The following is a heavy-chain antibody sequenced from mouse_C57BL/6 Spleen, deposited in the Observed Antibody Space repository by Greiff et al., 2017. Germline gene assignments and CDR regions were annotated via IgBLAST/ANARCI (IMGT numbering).Heavy chain of an antibody. V-gene: IGHV1-69*01. Sequence: VPLQQPGAELVMPGASVKLSCKASGSTFTSSWLHGVKQRPGQCLAWIGEIDPSDSYTNSNQQFKGKSTLPVDKSSSTAYMQLSSLTSEDSAVYYCACYGRFAYWGQGTLVTVSA. D-gene: IGHD1-1*02. CDR2: IDPSDSYT. CDR3: ACYGRFAY. J-gene: IGHJ3*01. CDR1: GSTFTSSW.